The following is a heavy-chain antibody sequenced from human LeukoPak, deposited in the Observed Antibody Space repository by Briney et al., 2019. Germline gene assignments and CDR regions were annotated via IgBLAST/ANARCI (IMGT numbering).Heavy chain of an antibody. D-gene: IGHD3-16*01. V-gene: IGHV1-2*02. CDR1: GYSFTDYY. Sequence: ASVKVFCKTSGYSFTDYYMHWVRQAPGQGLEWMGWINPKSGGTSSAQKFQGRVTMTRDPSITTVYMEVRWLTSDDTAIYYCARADRVDGGPYLIGPWGQGTLVTVSS. CDR2: INPKSGGT. CDR3: ARADRVDGGPYLIGP. J-gene: IGHJ5*02.